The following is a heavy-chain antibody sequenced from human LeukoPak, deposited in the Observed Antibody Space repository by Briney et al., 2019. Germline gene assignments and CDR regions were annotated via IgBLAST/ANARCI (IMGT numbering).Heavy chain of an antibody. D-gene: IGHD5-18*01. CDR1: GGSFSGYY. J-gene: IGHJ4*02. CDR2: INHSGST. Sequence: SETLSLTCAVYGGSFSGYYWSWIRQPPGKGLEWIGEINHSGSTNYNPSLKSRVTISVDTSKNQFSLKLSSVTAADTAVYYCARAFSGYSYGLDFDYWGQGTLVTVSS. V-gene: IGHV4-34*01. CDR3: ARAFSGYSYGLDFDY.